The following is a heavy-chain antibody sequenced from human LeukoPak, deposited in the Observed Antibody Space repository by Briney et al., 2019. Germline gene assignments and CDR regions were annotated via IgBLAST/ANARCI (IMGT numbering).Heavy chain of an antibody. Sequence: GRSLRLSCAASGFTFSSHAMSWVRQAPGKGLEWVSAISDSGSSTFYADSVKGRFTISRDNSKNTLYLQMNSLRAEDTAVYYCAKARYSTSPSFDYWGQGTLVTVSS. CDR1: GFTFSSHA. V-gene: IGHV3-23*01. D-gene: IGHD6-13*01. J-gene: IGHJ4*02. CDR2: ISDSGSST. CDR3: AKARYSTSPSFDY.